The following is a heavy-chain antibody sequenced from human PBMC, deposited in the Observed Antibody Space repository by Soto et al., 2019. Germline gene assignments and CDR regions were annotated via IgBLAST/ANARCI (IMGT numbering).Heavy chain of an antibody. CDR1: GGSISSSSYY. D-gene: IGHD5-18*01. V-gene: IGHV4-39*01. CDR3: ARVGAWDTAMVNGMDV. Sequence: PSETLSLTCTVSGGSISSSSYYWGWIRQHPGKGLEWIGSIYYSGSTYYNPSLKSRFTISVDMSKNQFSLKLSSVSAADTAVYYCARVGAWDTAMVNGMDVWGQGTTVTVSS. CDR2: IYYSGST. J-gene: IGHJ6*02.